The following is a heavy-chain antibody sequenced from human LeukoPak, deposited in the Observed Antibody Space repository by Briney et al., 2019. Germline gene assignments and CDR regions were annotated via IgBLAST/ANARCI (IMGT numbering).Heavy chain of an antibody. J-gene: IGHJ3*02. V-gene: IGHV4-38-2*02. CDR2: IYHSGST. Sequence: TPSETLSLTCTVSGYSISSGYYWGWIRQPPGKGLQWIGSIYHSGSTYYNPSLKSRVTISVDTSKKRFSLKLSSVTAADTAVYYCGRSGYSYGADAFDIWGQGTMVTVSS. D-gene: IGHD5-18*01. CDR3: GRSGYSYGADAFDI. CDR1: GYSISSGYY.